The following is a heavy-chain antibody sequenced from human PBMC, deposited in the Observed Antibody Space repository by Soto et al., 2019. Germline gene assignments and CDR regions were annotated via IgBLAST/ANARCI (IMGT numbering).Heavy chain of an antibody. CDR2: IYYSGSS. D-gene: IGHD2-2*01. CDR3: ARVPDR. Sequence: SETLSLTCTVSGGSISSINDYWGWIRQPPGKGLEWIGSIYYSGSSYYNPSLKSRVTISVDRSKNQFSLKLSSVTAADTAVYYCARVPDRWGQGTLVTVSS. CDR1: GGSISSINDY. J-gene: IGHJ5*02. V-gene: IGHV4-39*07.